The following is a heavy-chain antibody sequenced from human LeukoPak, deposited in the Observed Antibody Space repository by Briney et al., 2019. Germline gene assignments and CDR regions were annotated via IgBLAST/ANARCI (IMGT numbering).Heavy chain of an antibody. J-gene: IGHJ4*02. D-gene: IGHD1-26*01. CDR3: TLVGAKAFDY. CDR1: GFTFSSYA. Sequence: GGSLRLSCAASGFTFSSYAMSWVRQAPGKGLEWVSAISGSGGSTYYADSVKGRLTISRDNSKNTLYLQMNSLRAEDTAAYYCTLVGAKAFDYWGQGTLVTVSS. CDR2: ISGSGGST. V-gene: IGHV3-23*01.